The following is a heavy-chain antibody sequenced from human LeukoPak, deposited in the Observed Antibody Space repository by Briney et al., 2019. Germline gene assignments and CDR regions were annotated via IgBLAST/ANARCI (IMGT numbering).Heavy chain of an antibody. CDR2: ISAYNGNT. J-gene: IGHJ6*02. CDR1: GYTFTSYG. D-gene: IGHD6-6*01. Sequence: LAASVKVSCKASGYTFTSYGISWVRQAPGQGLEWMGWISAYNGNTNYAQKLQGRVTMTTDTSTSTAYMELRSLRSDDTAVYYCARRSSSDDYYYYYGMDVWGQGTTVTVSS. V-gene: IGHV1-18*01. CDR3: ARRSSSDDYYYYYGMDV.